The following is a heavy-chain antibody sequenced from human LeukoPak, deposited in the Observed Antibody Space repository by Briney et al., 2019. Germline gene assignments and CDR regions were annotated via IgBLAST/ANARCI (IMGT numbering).Heavy chain of an antibody. CDR1: GYTFTGYY. Sequence: ASVKVSCTASGYTFTGYYMHWVRQAPGQGLEWMGWINPNSGGTNYAQKFQGWVTMTRDTSISTAYMELSRLRSDDTAVYYCARGMLGSYGLDYWGQGTLVTVSS. J-gene: IGHJ4*02. V-gene: IGHV1-2*04. CDR2: INPNSGGT. D-gene: IGHD5-18*01. CDR3: ARGMLGSYGLDY.